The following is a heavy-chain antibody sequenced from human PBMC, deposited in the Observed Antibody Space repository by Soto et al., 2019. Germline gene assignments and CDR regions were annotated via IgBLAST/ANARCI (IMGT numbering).Heavy chain of an antibody. CDR3: ARGYCTNGVCYVGYYFDY. V-gene: IGHV4-59*08. Sequence: PSQTLSLTCPVSGGSISSFYWSWIRQPPGKGLEWIGYIYYSGSTNYNPSLKSRVTISVDTSKNQFSLKLSSVTAADTAVYYCARGYCTNGVCYVGYYFDYWGQGTLVTVSS. CDR1: GGSISSFY. CDR2: IYYSGST. D-gene: IGHD2-8*01. J-gene: IGHJ4*02.